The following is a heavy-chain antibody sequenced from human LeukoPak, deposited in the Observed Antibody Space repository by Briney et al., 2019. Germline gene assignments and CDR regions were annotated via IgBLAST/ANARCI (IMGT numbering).Heavy chain of an antibody. CDR3: AKDLRIAVAGTWDYYYYGMDV. Sequence: GGSLRLSCAASGFTVSSSYMSWVRQAPGKGLEWVSVMYSGGTTYYADSVRGRFTISRDNSKNTLYLQMNSLRAEDTAVYYCAKDLRIAVAGTWDYYYYGMDVWGQGTTVTVSS. CDR1: GFTVSSSY. CDR2: MYSGGTT. V-gene: IGHV3-53*01. D-gene: IGHD6-19*01. J-gene: IGHJ6*02.